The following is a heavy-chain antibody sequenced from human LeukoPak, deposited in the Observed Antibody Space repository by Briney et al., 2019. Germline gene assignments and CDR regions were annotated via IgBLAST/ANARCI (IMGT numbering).Heavy chain of an antibody. CDR2: INGDGTEK. J-gene: IGHJ4*02. V-gene: IGHV3-7*03. CDR1: GFTFSDSW. CDR3: AKPLEKYTYGGNFDY. Sequence: PGGSLRLSCAGSGFTFSDSWMNWVRQTPGEGLEWEANINGDGTEKYYMDSVKGRFTISRDNGKKSMYLQMNNLRAEDTAVYYCAKPLEKYTYGGNFDYWGQGILVTVSS. D-gene: IGHD4-23*01.